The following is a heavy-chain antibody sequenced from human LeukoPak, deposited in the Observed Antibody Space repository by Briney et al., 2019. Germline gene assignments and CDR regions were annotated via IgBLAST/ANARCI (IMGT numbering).Heavy chain of an antibody. D-gene: IGHD3-9*01. CDR2: ISAYNGNT. J-gene: IGHJ5*02. V-gene: IGHV1-18*01. CDR3: AAFGILTGYLRFDP. Sequence: ASVKVSCKASGYTFTSYGISWVRQAPGQGLEWMGWISAYNGNTNYAQKLQGRVTMTTDTSTSTAYMELSSLRSEDTAVYYCAAFGILTGYLRFDPWGQGTLVTVSS. CDR1: GYTFTSYG.